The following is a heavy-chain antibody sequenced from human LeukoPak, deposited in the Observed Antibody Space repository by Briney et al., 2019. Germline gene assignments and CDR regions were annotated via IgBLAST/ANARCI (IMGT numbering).Heavy chain of an antibody. CDR2: IFYSGST. CDR3: ARDWAARGGWFDP. D-gene: IGHD2-15*01. J-gene: IGHJ5*02. V-gene: IGHV4-39*02. CDR1: GGSISSSSYY. Sequence: SETLSLTCTVSGGSISSSSYYWGWIRQPPEMGLEWIGNIFYSGSTYHNPSLKSRVTISVDTSKNQFSLKLSSVTASDTAVFYCARDWAARGGWFDPWGQGTLVTVSS.